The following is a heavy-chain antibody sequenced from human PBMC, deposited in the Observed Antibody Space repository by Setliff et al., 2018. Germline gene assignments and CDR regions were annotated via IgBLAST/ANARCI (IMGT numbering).Heavy chain of an antibody. Sequence: SETLSLTCAVYGGSFSGYYWSWIRQPPGKRLEWIGEIIHSGSSNYNPSLKSRVTMSIDTSKNQFSLKLNSVTAADMAVYYCAREQWLDPPGYYYMDVWAKGTTVTVSS. CDR3: AREQWLDPPGYYYMDV. CDR1: GGSFSGYY. V-gene: IGHV4-34*12. D-gene: IGHD6-19*01. CDR2: IIHSGSS. J-gene: IGHJ6*03.